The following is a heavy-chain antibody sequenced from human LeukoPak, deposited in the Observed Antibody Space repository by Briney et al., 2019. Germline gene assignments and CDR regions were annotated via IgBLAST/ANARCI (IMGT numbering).Heavy chain of an antibody. CDR2: ISSSGSTK. V-gene: IGHV3-48*03. J-gene: IGHJ6*04. CDR3: AELGITMIGGV. Sequence: PGGSLRLSCAASGFTFSSYEMNWVRQAPGKGLEWVSYISSSGSTKYYTDSVKGRFTFSRDNAKNSLYLQMNSLRAEDTAVYYCAELGITMIGGVWGKGTTVTISS. CDR1: GFTFSSYE. D-gene: IGHD3-10*02.